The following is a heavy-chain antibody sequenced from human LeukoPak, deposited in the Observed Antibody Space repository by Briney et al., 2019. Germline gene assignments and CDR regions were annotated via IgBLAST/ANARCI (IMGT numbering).Heavy chain of an antibody. Sequence: GGSLRLSCAASGFTFSSYEMNWVRQAPGKGLEWVSYISSSGSTIYYADSVKGRFTISRDNAKNSLYLQMNSLRAEDTAVYYCAGQTYGSGSYWFPYYFDYWGQGTLVTVSS. CDR1: GFTFSSYE. J-gene: IGHJ4*02. V-gene: IGHV3-48*03. CDR2: ISSSGSTI. D-gene: IGHD3-10*01. CDR3: AGQTYGSGSYWFPYYFDY.